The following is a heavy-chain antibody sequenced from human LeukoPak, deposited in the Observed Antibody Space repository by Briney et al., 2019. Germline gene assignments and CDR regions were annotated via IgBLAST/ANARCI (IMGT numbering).Heavy chain of an antibody. Sequence: APLKISCKASGDTFNIHYFHWIRQAPGQGLEWMGIINRVDGIRGNAQTFQGRLMLTKDTSTSTAYMGLSSLRSEDTAIYYCASEKNYGDKYFDSWGQGTVVTVSS. V-gene: IGHV1-46*02. CDR2: INRVDGIR. CDR3: ASEKNYGDKYFDS. D-gene: IGHD4-17*01. J-gene: IGHJ4*02. CDR1: GDTFNIHY.